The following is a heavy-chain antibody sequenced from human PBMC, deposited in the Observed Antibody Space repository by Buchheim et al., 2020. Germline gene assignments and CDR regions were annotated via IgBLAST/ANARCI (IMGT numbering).Heavy chain of an antibody. Sequence: QVQLQQWGAGLLKPSETLSLTCAVYGGSFSGYYWSWIRQPPGKGLEWIGEINHSGSTNYNPSLKSRVTISVDTSKKQFSLKLSSVTAADTAVYYCARNGLCSGGSCYSNWFDPWGQGTL. CDR1: GGSFSGYY. V-gene: IGHV4-34*01. CDR2: INHSGST. CDR3: ARNGLCSGGSCYSNWFDP. J-gene: IGHJ5*02. D-gene: IGHD2-15*01.